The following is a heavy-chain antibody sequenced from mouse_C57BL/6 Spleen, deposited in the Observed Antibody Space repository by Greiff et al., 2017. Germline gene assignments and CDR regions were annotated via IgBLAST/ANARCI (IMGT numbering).Heavy chain of an antibody. D-gene: IGHD2-5*01. CDR2: INPGSGGT. Sequence: VQLQQSGAELVRPGTSVKVSCKASGYAFTNYLIEWVKQRPGQGLEWIGVINPGSGGTNYNEKFKGKATLTADKSSSTAYMQRSSLTSEDSAVYFCARPLYSNYGCGAMDYWGQGTSVTVSS. CDR3: ARPLYSNYGCGAMDY. CDR1: GYAFTNYL. V-gene: IGHV1-54*01. J-gene: IGHJ4*01.